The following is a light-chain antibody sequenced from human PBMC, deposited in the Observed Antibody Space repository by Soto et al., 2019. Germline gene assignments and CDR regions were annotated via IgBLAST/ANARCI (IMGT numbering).Light chain of an antibody. CDR3: QQYVISVT. CDR1: QSVSSN. Sequence: EIVMTQSPATLSVSPGERATLSCRASQSVSSNLAWYQQKPGQAPRLLIYGASTRATGIPARFSGSGSGTDFTLTISGLEPQDSAMYYCQQYVISVTFGQGTRLEIK. CDR2: GAS. J-gene: IGKJ5*01. V-gene: IGKV3-15*01.